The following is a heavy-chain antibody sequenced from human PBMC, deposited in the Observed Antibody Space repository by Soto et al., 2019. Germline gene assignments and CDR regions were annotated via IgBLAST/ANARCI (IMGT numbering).Heavy chain of an antibody. D-gene: IGHD2-15*01. CDR2: IIPIFGTA. Sequence: QVQLVQSGAEVKKPGSSVKVSCKASGGTFSSYAISWVRQAPGQGLEWMGGIIPIFGTANYAQKCQGRVTITADESTSTAYMELSSLRSEDTAVYYCARARPDIVVAYYYGIDVWGQGTTVTVSS. V-gene: IGHV1-69*01. J-gene: IGHJ6*02. CDR1: GGTFSSYA. CDR3: ARARPDIVVAYYYGIDV.